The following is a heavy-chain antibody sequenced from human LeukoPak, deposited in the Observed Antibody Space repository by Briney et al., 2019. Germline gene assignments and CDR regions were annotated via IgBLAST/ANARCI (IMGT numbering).Heavy chain of an antibody. CDR1: GGSFSGYY. V-gene: IGHV4-34*01. J-gene: IGHJ6*03. CDR2: INHSGST. CDR3: AREGRFRLTNTDGARFWNGPPGHYYYMDV. Sequence: SETLSLTCAVYGGSFSGYYWSLIRQPPGKGLEWIGEINHSGSTNYNPSLKSRVTISVDTSKNQFSLKLSSVTAADTAVYYCAREGRFRLTNTDGARFWNGPPGHYYYMDVWGKGTTVTVSS. D-gene: IGHD1-1*01.